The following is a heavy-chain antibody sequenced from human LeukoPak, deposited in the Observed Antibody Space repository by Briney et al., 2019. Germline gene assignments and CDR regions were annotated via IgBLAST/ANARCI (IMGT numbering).Heavy chain of an antibody. Sequence: GGSLRLSCAASGFTFSNAYMNWVRQAPGKGLEWVAHINPDGRDTYYVDSVKGRFTISRDNAQNSMYLQMNSLRVEDTAVYYCTSWGDTTAEYFQRWGQGTLVTVSS. J-gene: IGHJ1*01. CDR1: GFTFSNAY. CDR3: TSWGDTTAEYFQR. D-gene: IGHD2-21*02. CDR2: INPDGRDT. V-gene: IGHV3-7*01.